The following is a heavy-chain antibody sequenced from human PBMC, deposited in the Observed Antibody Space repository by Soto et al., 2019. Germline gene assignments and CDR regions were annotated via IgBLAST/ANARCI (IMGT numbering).Heavy chain of an antibody. CDR1: GYCLTDLS. V-gene: IGHV1-24*01. CDR3: TTLRRHCSGRRCPWKKWFDP. J-gene: IGHJ5*02. D-gene: IGHD2-15*01. Sequence: ASVKVSFKVSGYCLTDLSMHLVRQAPGKGLEWMGGFDPEDGETIYAQKFQGRVSMTEYTSTDTAYMELSSLSSEDTAVYYCTTLRRHCSGRRCPWKKWFDPWGQGTMVTVSS. CDR2: FDPEDGET.